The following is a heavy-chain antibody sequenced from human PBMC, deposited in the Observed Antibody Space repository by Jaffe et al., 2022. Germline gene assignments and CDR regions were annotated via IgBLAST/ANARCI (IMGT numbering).Heavy chain of an antibody. V-gene: IGHV3-30*02. CDR2: IRYDGSNK. D-gene: IGHD6-13*01. J-gene: IGHJ6*03. CDR1: GFTFSSYG. Sequence: QVQLVESGGGVVQPGGSLRLSCAASGFTFSSYGMHWVRQAPGKGLEWVAFIRYDGSNKYYADSVKGRFTISRDNSKNTLYLQMNSLRAEDTAVYYCAKDSYTGYSSSWYSSPYYMDVWGKGTTVTVSS. CDR3: AKDSYTGYSSSWYSSPYYMDV.